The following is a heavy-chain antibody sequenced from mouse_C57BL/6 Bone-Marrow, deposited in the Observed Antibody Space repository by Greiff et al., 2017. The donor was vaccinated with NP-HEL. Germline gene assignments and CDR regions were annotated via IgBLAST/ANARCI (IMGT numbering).Heavy chain of an antibody. D-gene: IGHD1-1*01. Sequence: EVKLVESGEGLVKPGGSLKLSCAASGFTFSSYAMSWVRQTPEKRLEWVAYISSGGDYIYYADTVKGRFTISRDNARNTLYLQMSSLKSEDTAMYYCTRDGYYGSGYFDVWGTGTTVTVSS. V-gene: IGHV5-9-1*02. CDR1: GFTFSSYA. CDR2: ISSGGDYI. J-gene: IGHJ1*03. CDR3: TRDGYYGSGYFDV.